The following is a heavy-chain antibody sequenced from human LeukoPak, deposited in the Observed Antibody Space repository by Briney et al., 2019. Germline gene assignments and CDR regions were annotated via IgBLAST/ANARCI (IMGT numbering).Heavy chain of an antibody. CDR2: FYYSGNT. Sequence: SETLSLTCTVSGGSISSYYWSWIRQPPGKGLEWIGYFYYSGNTNYNPSLKSRVTISVDTSKNQFSLKLSSVTAADTAVYYCARTNVASSFDIWGQGTMVTVSS. CDR3: ARTNVASSFDI. V-gene: IGHV4-59*01. CDR1: GGSISSYY. D-gene: IGHD1-1*01. J-gene: IGHJ3*02.